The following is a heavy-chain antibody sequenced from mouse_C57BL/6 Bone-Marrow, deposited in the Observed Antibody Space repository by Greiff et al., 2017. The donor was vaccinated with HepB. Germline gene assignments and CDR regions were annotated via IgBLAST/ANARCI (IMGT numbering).Heavy chain of an antibody. V-gene: IGHV1-4*01. CDR3: ARERTNWGRGFAY. CDR2: INPSSGYT. Sequence: VQVVESGAELARPGASVKMSCKASGYTFTSYTMHWVKQRPGQGLEWIGYINPSSGYTKYNQKFKDKATLTADKSSSTAYMQLSSLTSEDSAVYYCARERTNWGRGFAYWGQGTLVTVSA. D-gene: IGHD4-1*01. J-gene: IGHJ3*01. CDR1: GYTFTSYT.